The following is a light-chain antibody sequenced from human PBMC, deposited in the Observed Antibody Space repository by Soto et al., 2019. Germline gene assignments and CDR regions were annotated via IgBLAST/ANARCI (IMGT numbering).Light chain of an antibody. CDR2: DAS. Sequence: EIVLTQSPATLSLSPGDRATLSCRASQSVSRSLTWYQQKPGQAPRLLIYDASTRATGIPPRFSGSGSGTDFTLTISSLEPEDFAVDYCQQRSNSFGGGTKVDIK. J-gene: IGKJ4*01. V-gene: IGKV3-11*01. CDR3: QQRSNS. CDR1: QSVSRS.